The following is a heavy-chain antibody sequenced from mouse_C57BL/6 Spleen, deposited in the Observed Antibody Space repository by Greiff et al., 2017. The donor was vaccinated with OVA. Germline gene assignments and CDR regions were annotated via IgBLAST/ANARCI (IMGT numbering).Heavy chain of an antibody. CDR1: GYAFSSYW. V-gene: IGHV1-80*01. CDR2: IYPGDGDT. Sequence: QVQLKQSGAELVKPGASVKISCKASGYAFSSYWMNWVKQRPGKGLEWIGQIYPGDGDTNYNGKLKGKATLTADKSSSTAYMQLSSLTSEDSAVYFCARSPAYNARDYWGQGTSVTVSS. J-gene: IGHJ4*01. CDR3: ARSPAYNARDY.